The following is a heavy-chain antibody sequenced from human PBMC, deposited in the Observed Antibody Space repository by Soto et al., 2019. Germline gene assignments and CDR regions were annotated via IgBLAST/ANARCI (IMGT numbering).Heavy chain of an antibody. CDR3: ANSRGSWSYFNPSDAFDF. CDR2: ISGSGGGT. CDR1: GFTFSSYA. V-gene: IGHV3-23*01. Sequence: EVQLLDSGGGLVQPGGSLRLSCAASGFTFSSYAMSWVRQAPGKGLEWVSSISGSGGGTYYADPVKGRFTISRDNSKNTLSLQMNSLRAEDTAVYDCANSRGSWSYFNPSDAFDFWGQGTMVTVS. J-gene: IGHJ3*01. D-gene: IGHD3-10*01.